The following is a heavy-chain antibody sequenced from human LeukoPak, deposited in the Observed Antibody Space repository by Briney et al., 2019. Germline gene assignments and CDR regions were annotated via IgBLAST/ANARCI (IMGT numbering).Heavy chain of an antibody. CDR3: AKAASFYDSSGYFDY. CDR1: GFTFSSYG. V-gene: IGHV3-30*18. CDR2: MSYDGSNK. D-gene: IGHD3-22*01. Sequence: GRSLRLSCAASGFTFSSYGMHWVRQAPGKGLEWVAVMSYDGSNKYYADSVKGRFTISRDNSKNTLYLQMNSLRAEDTAVYYCAKAASFYDSSGYFDYWGQGTLVTVSS. J-gene: IGHJ4*02.